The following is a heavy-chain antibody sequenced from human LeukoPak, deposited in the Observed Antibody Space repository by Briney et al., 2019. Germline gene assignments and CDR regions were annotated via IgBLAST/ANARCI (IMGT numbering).Heavy chain of an antibody. D-gene: IGHD4-23*01. J-gene: IGHJ3*02. CDR2: INPNSGGT. CDR1: GYTFTGYY. Sequence: ASVKVSCKASGYTFTGYYMHWVRQAPGQGLEWMGWINPNSGGTNYAQKFQGRVTMTEDTSTDTAYMELSSLRSEDTAVYYCATEKVLSGNLAFDIWGQGTMVTVSS. CDR3: ATEKVLSGNLAFDI. V-gene: IGHV1-2*02.